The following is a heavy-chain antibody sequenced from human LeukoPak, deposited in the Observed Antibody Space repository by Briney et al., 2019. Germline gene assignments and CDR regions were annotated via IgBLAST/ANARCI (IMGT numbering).Heavy chain of an antibody. CDR2: INTDGTVT. J-gene: IGHJ4*02. V-gene: IGHV3-74*01. D-gene: IGHD6-19*01. CDR3: ATKQWLAPPPDS. Sequence: GGSLRLSCAASGFTFSKYWMLWVRQAPGKGLDSVSRINTDGTVTTFGDSVKGRFTVSRDNAENTMFLQMNSVRDEDTAVYYCATKQWLAPPPDSWGQGTPVTVSS. CDR1: GFTFSKYW.